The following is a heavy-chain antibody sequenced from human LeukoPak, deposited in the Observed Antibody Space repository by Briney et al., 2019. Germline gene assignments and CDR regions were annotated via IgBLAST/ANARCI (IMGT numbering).Heavy chain of an antibody. CDR2: IIPIFGTA. CDR1: GGTFSSYA. V-gene: IGHV1-69*13. J-gene: IGHJ4*02. CDR3: ARGRTYYYDSSGYSYDY. D-gene: IGHD3-22*01. Sequence: SVKVSCKASGGTFSSYAISWVRQAPGQGLEWMEGIIPIFGTANYAQKFQGRVTITADESTSTAYMELSSLRSEDTAVYYCARGRTYYYDSSGYSYDYWGQGTLVTVSS.